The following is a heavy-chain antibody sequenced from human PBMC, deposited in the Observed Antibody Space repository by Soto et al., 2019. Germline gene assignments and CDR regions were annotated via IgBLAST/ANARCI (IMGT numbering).Heavy chain of an antibody. J-gene: IGHJ4*02. D-gene: IGHD3-16*01. Sequence: EVQLVESGGDSVQSGGSLRLSCIASGFTFRNYDMHWVRQATGKGLEWVSVIDTAGDTYYAGSVKGRFTISREDAKNSLYLQMTSLSAEDTAMYYCARDGDVNTGFGKDYWGQGTLVTVSS. CDR3: ARDGDVNTGFGKDY. CDR1: GFTFRNYD. CDR2: IDTAGDT. V-gene: IGHV3-13*01.